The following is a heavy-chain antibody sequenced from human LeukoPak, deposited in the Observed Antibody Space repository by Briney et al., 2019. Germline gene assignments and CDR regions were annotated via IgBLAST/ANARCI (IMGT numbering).Heavy chain of an antibody. Sequence: GGSLRLSCAASGFTFSSYSMNWVRQAPGKGLEWVSSSSSSSSYIYYADSVRGRFTISRDNAKNSLYLQMNSLRAEDTAVYYCARAHNWKYGTFDYWGQGTLVTVSS. CDR2: SSSSSSYI. CDR1: GFTFSSYS. CDR3: ARAHNWKYGTFDY. V-gene: IGHV3-21*01. D-gene: IGHD1-7*01. J-gene: IGHJ4*02.